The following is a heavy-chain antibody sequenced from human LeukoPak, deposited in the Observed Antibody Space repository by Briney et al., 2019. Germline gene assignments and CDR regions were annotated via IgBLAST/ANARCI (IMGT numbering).Heavy chain of an antibody. CDR3: AKGSLSVAGPDY. J-gene: IGHJ4*02. Sequence: PGGSLRLSCAASGFTFSSYWMSWVRQAPGKGLEWVANMKPDGSEKYYVDSVKGRFTISRDNSKNTLYLQMDSLRAEDTAVYYCAKGSLSVAGPDYWGQGTLVTVSS. V-gene: IGHV3-7*03. CDR1: GFTFSSYW. D-gene: IGHD6-19*01. CDR2: MKPDGSEK.